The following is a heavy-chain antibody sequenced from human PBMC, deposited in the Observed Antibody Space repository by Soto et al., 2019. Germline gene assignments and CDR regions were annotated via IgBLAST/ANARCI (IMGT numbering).Heavy chain of an antibody. Sequence: SQTLSITYSLSSNSSSTNGQARNWIWLSPSRGLEWLGRKYYMYKWYKDYAVSVKSRITVNPDTSKNQFSLQLSSVTPEDTAFYYCSREKYPGFDVWGQGTIVT. J-gene: IGHJ3*01. CDR2: KYYMYKWYK. CDR1: SNSSSTNGQA. CDR3: SREKYPGFDV. V-gene: IGHV6-1*01. D-gene: IGHD2-2*01.